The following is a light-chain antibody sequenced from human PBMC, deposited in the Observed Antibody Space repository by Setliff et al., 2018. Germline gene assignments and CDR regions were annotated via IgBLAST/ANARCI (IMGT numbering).Light chain of an antibody. CDR2: EVT. CDR1: SRDVGGYNF. V-gene: IGLV2-8*01. Sequence: QSVLTQPPSASGSPGQSVTISCTGTSRDVGGYNFVSWYQQHPGKAPKLIISEVTERPSGVPDRFSGSKSGNTASLTVSGLQAEDEADYYCSSYAGSDNYVCGTGTKVTVL. J-gene: IGLJ1*01. CDR3: SSYAGSDNYV.